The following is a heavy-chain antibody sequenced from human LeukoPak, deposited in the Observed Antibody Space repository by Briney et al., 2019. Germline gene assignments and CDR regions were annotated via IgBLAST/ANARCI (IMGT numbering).Heavy chain of an antibody. V-gene: IGHV3-21*01. Sequence: GSLRLSCAASGFTFSFYTMNWVRRAPGKGLEWVSCISGSNTYIYYADSVKGRFTISRDNAKNSLHLQMNSLRAEDTAVYYCARDPWLQFHYFDYWGQGTLVTVSS. CDR2: ISGSNTYI. D-gene: IGHD5-24*01. J-gene: IGHJ4*02. CDR3: ARDPWLQFHYFDY. CDR1: GFTFSFYT.